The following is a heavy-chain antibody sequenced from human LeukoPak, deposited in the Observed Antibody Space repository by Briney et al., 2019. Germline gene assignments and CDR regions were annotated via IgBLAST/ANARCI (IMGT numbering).Heavy chain of an antibody. J-gene: IGHJ4*02. D-gene: IGHD4-17*01. Sequence: PGGSLRLSCAASGFTFSSYDMNWVRQAPGKGLEWVSYISVGGSTMYYADSVKGRFTISRDTAKNSLYLQMNSLRAEDTAVYYCARDPPTVPYYFDCWGQGTLVIVSS. CDR3: ARDPPTVPYYFDC. V-gene: IGHV3-48*03. CDR1: GFTFSSYD. CDR2: ISVGGSTM.